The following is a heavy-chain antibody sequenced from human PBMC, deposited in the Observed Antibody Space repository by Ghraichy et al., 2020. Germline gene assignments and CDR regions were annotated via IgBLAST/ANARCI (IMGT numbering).Heavy chain of an antibody. V-gene: IGHV1-2*02. Sequence: VKVSCKASGYTFSGYYIHWVRQGPGQGFEWMGWINPNSGGTNYAQRFQGRVTMTRDTSISTAYMELSRLNSDDTAVYYCTRQSDYFDSWGQGTLVTVSS. CDR3: TRQSDYFDS. J-gene: IGHJ4*02. CDR1: GYTFSGYY. CDR2: INPNSGGT.